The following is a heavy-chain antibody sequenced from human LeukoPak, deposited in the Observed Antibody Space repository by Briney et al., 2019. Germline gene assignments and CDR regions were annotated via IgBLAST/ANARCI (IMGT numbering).Heavy chain of an antibody. D-gene: IGHD3-22*01. CDR1: GYTFNSHY. J-gene: IGHJ6*03. CDR3: ARAPNYYDSNGYYSYYMDA. CDR2: VNPSGGST. V-gene: IGHV1-46*02. Sequence: ASVRVSCKAAGYTFNSHYIHWVRQAPGQGLEWMGIVNPSGGSTRFSQKFQGRVSMATDVSTGTVYMELSSLRSEDTALYYCARAPNYYDSNGYYSYYMDAWGNGTTVTLS.